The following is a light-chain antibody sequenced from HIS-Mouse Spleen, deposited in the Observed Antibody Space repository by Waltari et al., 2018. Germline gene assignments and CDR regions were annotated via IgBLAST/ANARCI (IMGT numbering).Light chain of an antibody. CDR1: ALPKNS. CDR3: YSTDSSGNHRV. J-gene: IGLJ2*01. Sequence: SYELTQPPSVSVSPGQTDRITCSGDALPKNSAHWYQQKAGQGPVLVIYEDSKRPSGIPERFSGSSSGTMATLTISGAQVEDEADYYCYSTDSSGNHRVFGGGTKLTVL. CDR2: EDS. V-gene: IGLV3-10*01.